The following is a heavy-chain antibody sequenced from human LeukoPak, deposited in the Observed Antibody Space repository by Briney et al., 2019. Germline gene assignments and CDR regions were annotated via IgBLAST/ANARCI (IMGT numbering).Heavy chain of an antibody. CDR3: AGDANYYYDSSGRRFASDI. CDR1: GGSISSYY. Sequence: SETLSLTCTVSGGSISSYYWSWIRQPPGKGLEWIGYIDYSGSTNYNPSLKSRVSISVDMSQNQFSLKLSSVTAADTAVYYCAGDANYYYDSSGRRFASDIWGQGTMVTVFS. J-gene: IGHJ3*02. D-gene: IGHD3-22*01. V-gene: IGHV4-59*01. CDR2: IDYSGST.